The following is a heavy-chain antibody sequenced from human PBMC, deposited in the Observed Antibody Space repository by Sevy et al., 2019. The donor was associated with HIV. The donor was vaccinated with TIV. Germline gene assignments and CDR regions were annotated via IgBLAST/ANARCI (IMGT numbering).Heavy chain of an antibody. CDR2: IKVDGSEK. CDR1: GFTFRSYW. V-gene: IGHV3-7*03. Sequence: GGSLRLSCAVSGFTFRSYWMSWVRQAPGKGLEWVAHIKVDGSEKYHVDSVKGRFTISRGNAKNSLFLQMNSLSVENTAVYYCARDCSSTSCLWGLDVWGQGTAVTVSS. D-gene: IGHD2-2*01. CDR3: ARDCSSTSCLWGLDV. J-gene: IGHJ6*02.